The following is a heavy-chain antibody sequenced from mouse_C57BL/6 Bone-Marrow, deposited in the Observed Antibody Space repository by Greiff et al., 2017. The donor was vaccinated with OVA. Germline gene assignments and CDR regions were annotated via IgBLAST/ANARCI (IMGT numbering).Heavy chain of an antibody. Sequence: EVQLVESGPELVKPGASVNISCKASGYSFTDYNMNWVKQSNGKSLEWIGVINPNYGTTSYNQKFKGKATLTVDQSSSTAYMQLNSLTSEDSAVYYCARSGLLSPWYFDVWGTGTTVTVSS. CDR3: ARSGLLSPWYFDV. D-gene: IGHD2-1*01. CDR2: INPNYGTT. J-gene: IGHJ1*03. CDR1: GYSFTDYN. V-gene: IGHV1-39*01.